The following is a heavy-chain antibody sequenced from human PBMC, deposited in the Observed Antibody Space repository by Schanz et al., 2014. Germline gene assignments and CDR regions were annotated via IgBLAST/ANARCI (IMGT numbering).Heavy chain of an antibody. J-gene: IGHJ3*01. Sequence: EVQLVESGGGLVQPGGSLRLSCAASGFTFTGHWMSWVRQAPGKGLEWVANIKEDGSKKYYADSVRGRFTISRDNAKNQLYLQLNSRTAEDTAVYHCARDSRYCTGVDCKGDAFDLWGQGTLVTVSS. CDR1: GFTFTGHW. D-gene: IGHD2-8*02. CDR2: IKEDGSKK. V-gene: IGHV3-7*01. CDR3: ARDSRYCTGVDCKGDAFDL.